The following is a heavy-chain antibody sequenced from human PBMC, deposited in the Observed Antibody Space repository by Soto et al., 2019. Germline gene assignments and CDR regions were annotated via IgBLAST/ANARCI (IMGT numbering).Heavy chain of an antibody. CDR3: ARDVLGYCSSTSCPFDP. Sequence: GGSLRLSCAASGFTFSSYGMHWVRQAPGKGLEWVAVIWYDGSNKYYADSVKGRFTISRDNSKNTLYLQMNSLRAEDTAVYYCARDVLGYCSSTSCPFDPWGQGTLVTVSS. CDR1: GFTFSSYG. D-gene: IGHD2-2*01. J-gene: IGHJ5*02. V-gene: IGHV3-33*01. CDR2: IWYDGSNK.